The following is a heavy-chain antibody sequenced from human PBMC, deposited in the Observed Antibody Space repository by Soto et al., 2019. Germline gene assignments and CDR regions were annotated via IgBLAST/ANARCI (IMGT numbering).Heavy chain of an antibody. CDR1: GFPFDRYA. CDR2: IWYDGSYT. CDR3: AKGRIAVAAGAFDS. V-gene: IGHV3-33*03. D-gene: IGHD6-19*01. Sequence: QVHLAESGGGVVQPGTSLRLSCAASGFPFDRYAIHWVRQAPGKGLEWVAAIWYDGSYTYYGESVKGRFLISRDNSKNTVFLEMNSLRAEDAAVYFCAKGRIAVAAGAFDSWGPETRVIVSS. J-gene: IGHJ3*01.